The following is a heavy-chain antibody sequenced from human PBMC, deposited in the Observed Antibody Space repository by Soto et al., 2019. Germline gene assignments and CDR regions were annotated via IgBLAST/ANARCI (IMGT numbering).Heavy chain of an antibody. CDR3: TTEPPEYSYGGDDY. J-gene: IGHJ4*02. CDR2: IKSKTDGGTT. D-gene: IGHD5-18*01. Sequence: GGSLRLSCAASGFTFSNAWMNWVRQAPGKGLEWVGRIKSKTDGGTTDYAAPVKGRFTISRDDSKNTLYLQMNSLKTEDTAVYYCTTEPPEYSYGGDDYWGQGTLVTVSS. CDR1: GFTFSNAW. V-gene: IGHV3-15*07.